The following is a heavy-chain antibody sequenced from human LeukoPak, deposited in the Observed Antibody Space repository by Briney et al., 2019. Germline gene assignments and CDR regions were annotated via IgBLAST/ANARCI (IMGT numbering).Heavy chain of an antibody. J-gene: IGHJ4*02. CDR3: ARHRLGSDRSGYDSDY. Sequence: GESLKISCKGSGYSFTSYWIGWVRQMPGKGLEWMGIIYPGDSDIRYSPSFQGQVTISADKSISTAYLQCRSRKASQSAMYYFARHRLGSDRSGYDSDYWGQGTLVTVSS. V-gene: IGHV5-51*01. CDR2: IYPGDSDI. D-gene: IGHD3-22*01. CDR1: GYSFTSYW.